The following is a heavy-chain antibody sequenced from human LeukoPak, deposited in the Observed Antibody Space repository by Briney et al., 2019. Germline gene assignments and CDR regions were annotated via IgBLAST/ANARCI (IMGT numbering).Heavy chain of an antibody. V-gene: IGHV4-31*03. D-gene: IGHD1-26*01. CDR1: GGSFSSSSYY. J-gene: IGHJ3*02. Sequence: SETLSLTCTVSGGSFSSSSYYWDWIRQPPGKGLEWIGYIYYSGSTYYNPSLKSRVTISVDTSKNQFSLKLSSVTAADTAVYYCAGATTHDAFDIWGQGTMVTVSS. CDR3: AGATTHDAFDI. CDR2: IYYSGST.